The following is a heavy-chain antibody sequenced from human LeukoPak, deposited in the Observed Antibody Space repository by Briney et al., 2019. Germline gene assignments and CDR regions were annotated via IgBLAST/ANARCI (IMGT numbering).Heavy chain of an antibody. D-gene: IGHD3-10*01. J-gene: IGHJ4*02. V-gene: IGHV3-49*04. Sequence: SGGSLRLSCTTSGFTFGDYGLIWVRQAPGKGLEWVGFIRSKTYGGTTEYAASVKGRFTILRDDSKNIAYLQMNSLKTEDTAVYYCAGFFGELTFFDYWGQGTLVTVSS. CDR1: GFTFGDYG. CDR3: AGFFGELTFFDY. CDR2: IRSKTYGGTT.